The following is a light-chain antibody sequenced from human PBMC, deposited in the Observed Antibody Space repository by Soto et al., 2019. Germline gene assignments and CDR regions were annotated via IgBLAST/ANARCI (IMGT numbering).Light chain of an antibody. J-gene: IGKJ1*01. CDR1: QSVSSSY. V-gene: IGKV3-15*01. Sequence: EIVLTQSPCTLSLSPGERATLSCRASQSVSSSYLAWYQQKPGQAPRLLIYGASTRATGIPARFSGSGSGTEFTLTISSLQSEDFAVYYCQQYNNWPLSWTFGQGTKVDIK. CDR2: GAS. CDR3: QQYNNWPLSWT.